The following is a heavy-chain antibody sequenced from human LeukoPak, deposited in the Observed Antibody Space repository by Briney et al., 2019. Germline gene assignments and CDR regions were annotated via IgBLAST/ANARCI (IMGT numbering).Heavy chain of an antibody. D-gene: IGHD3-10*01. V-gene: IGHV3-15*07. J-gene: IGHJ4*02. CDR1: GFTFSNAW. CDR2: IKSKTDGGTT. CDR3: TTDLGVLLWFGESAFDY. Sequence: GGSLRLSCAASGFTFSNAWMNWVRQAPGKGLEWVGRIKSKTDGGTTDYAAPVKGRFTISRDDSKNTLYLQMNSLKTEDTAVYYCTTDLGVLLWFGESAFDYWGQGTLVTVSS.